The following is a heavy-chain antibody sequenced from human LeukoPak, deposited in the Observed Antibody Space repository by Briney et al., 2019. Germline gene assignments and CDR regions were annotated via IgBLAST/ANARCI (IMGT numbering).Heavy chain of an antibody. Sequence: GGSLRLSCATSGFRFSNYAMNWVRQAPGKGLEWVSLIIASSGATFYADSVKGRFTISRDTSKNTLHLQMNSLRDEDTAVYYCAKGAYDYVEIAYFDYWGQGTLVTVSS. V-gene: IGHV3-23*01. J-gene: IGHJ4*02. CDR1: GFRFSNYA. CDR3: AKGAYDYVEIAYFDY. CDR2: IIASSGAT. D-gene: IGHD5-12*01.